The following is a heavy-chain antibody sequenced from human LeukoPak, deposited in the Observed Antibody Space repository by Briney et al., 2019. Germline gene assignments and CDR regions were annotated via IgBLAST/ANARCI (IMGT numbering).Heavy chain of an antibody. J-gene: IGHJ4*02. V-gene: IGHV4-59*01. CDR1: GGSISRYY. CDR2: IYYNGSN. CDR3: ARSPSGREWDPLHFDY. D-gene: IGHD1-26*01. Sequence: SETLSLTCTASGGSISRYYWNWIRQPPGKGLEWIGYIYYNGSNNYNPSLKTRVTISVHTSRSLFSLRLSSVTAADTAVYYCARSPSGREWDPLHFDYWGQGTPVTVSS.